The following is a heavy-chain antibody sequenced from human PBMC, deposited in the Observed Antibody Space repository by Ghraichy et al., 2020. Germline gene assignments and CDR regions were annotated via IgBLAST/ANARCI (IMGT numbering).Heavy chain of an antibody. CDR2: IYHSGST. V-gene: IGHV4-4*02. CDR3: ASCIATGYSYGLFDY. CDR1: GGSISSSNW. D-gene: IGHD5-18*01. J-gene: IGHJ4*02. Sequence: SETLSLTCAVSGGSISSSNWWSWVRQPPGKGLEWIGEIYHSGSTNYNPSLKSRVTISVDKSKNQFSLKLSSVTAADTAVYYCASCIATGYSYGLFDYWGQGTLVTVSS.